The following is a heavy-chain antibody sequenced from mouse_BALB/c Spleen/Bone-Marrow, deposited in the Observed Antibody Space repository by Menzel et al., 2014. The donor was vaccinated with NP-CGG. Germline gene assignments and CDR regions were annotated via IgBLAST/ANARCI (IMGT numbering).Heavy chain of an antibody. CDR1: GYTFTNYW. J-gene: IGHJ4*01. V-gene: IGHV1-63*02. CDR2: IYPGAVYT. Sequence: QVQLQQSGAELVRPGTSVEMYWKAAGYTFTNYWIGWVKQKPGHGLEWIGDIYPGAVYTNYNEQFKGKATLTADTSSSTGYMQLSSLTSEHSAIYYCLIRGEAMDSWSQGTSITV. CDR3: LIRGEAMDS.